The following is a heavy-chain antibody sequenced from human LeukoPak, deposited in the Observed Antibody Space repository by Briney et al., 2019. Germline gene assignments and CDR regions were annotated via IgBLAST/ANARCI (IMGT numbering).Heavy chain of an antibody. CDR1: GFTFSRYW. D-gene: IGHD2-2*02. CDR2: IKCDGSST. CDR3: ARAAYCSGTDCYTYFDY. Sequence: GGSLRLSCAASGFTFSRYWMHWVRQAPGKGLVWASRIKCDGSSTSDADSVKGRFIISRDNAKNTLYLQMNSLRVEDTAVYYCARAAYCSGTDCYTYFDYWGQGTLVTVSS. V-gene: IGHV3-74*01. J-gene: IGHJ4*02.